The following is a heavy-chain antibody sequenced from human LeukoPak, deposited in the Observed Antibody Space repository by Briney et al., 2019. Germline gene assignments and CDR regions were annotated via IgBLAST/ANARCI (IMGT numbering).Heavy chain of an antibody. V-gene: IGHV3-23*01. CDR2: ISGSGGST. Sequence: GGSPRLSCAASGFTFSSYAMSWVRQAPGKGLEWGSDISGSGGSTYYADSVKGRFTISRDNSKNTLYLQMNSLRAEDTAVYYCAAGPYGGNTPFDYWGQGTLVTITS. J-gene: IGHJ4*02. D-gene: IGHD4-23*01. CDR3: AAGPYGGNTPFDY. CDR1: GFTFSSYA.